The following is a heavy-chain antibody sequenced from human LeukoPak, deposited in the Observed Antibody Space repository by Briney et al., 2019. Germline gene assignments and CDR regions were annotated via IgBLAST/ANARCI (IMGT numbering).Heavy chain of an antibody. J-gene: IGHJ5*02. Sequence: ASVTVSCKASGYTYITYVINWVRQATGQGPEWMGWINPNSGNTGYAQKFQGRVHLTRNTSISTAYIEFSSLESVDTAIYYCVTTTQESRNPLTGIQTGNWFNPWGQGTLVTVSS. CDR2: INPNSGNT. D-gene: IGHD3-9*01. CDR3: VTTTQESRNPLTGIQTGNWFNP. CDR1: GYTYITYV. V-gene: IGHV1-8*01.